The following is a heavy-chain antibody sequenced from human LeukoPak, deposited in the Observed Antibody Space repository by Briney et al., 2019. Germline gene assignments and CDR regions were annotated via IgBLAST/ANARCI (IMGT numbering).Heavy chain of an antibody. CDR3: AGRTRHHAFDI. Sequence: SETLSLTCTVSGGSISSSSYYWGWIRQPPGKGLEWIGSIYYSGSTYYNPSLKSRVTISVDTSKNQFSLKLSSVTAADTAVYYCAGRTRHHAFDIWGQGTMVTVSS. CDR1: GGSISSSSYY. V-gene: IGHV4-39*01. CDR2: IYYSGST. J-gene: IGHJ3*02.